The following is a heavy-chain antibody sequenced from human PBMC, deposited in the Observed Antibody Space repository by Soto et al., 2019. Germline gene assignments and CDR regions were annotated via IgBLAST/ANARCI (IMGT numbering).Heavy chain of an antibody. CDR3: ARSVVATTPYYYYVMDV. Sequence: GVPVKVSCKASGYTFTGDYMNWVRLAPGQGLEWMGIINPSGGSTSYAQKFQGRVTMTRDTSTSTVYMELSSLRSEDTAVYYCARSVVATTPYYYYVMDVWGEGTTVSVSS. J-gene: IGHJ6*04. V-gene: IGHV1-46*01. CDR1: GYTFTGDY. CDR2: INPSGGST. D-gene: IGHD5-12*01.